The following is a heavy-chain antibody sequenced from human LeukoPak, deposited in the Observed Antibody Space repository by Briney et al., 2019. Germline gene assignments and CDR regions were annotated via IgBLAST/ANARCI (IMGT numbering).Heavy chain of an antibody. Sequence: GGSLRLSCAASGLTFSSYEMNWVRQAPGKGLEWVSSISRSATTIYYADSVKGRFTISRDNAKNSLYLQMNSLRAEDTAVYFCARVGALSSSWLLYWGQGTLVTVSS. CDR3: ARVGALSSSWLLY. CDR1: GLTFSSYE. CDR2: ISRSATTI. D-gene: IGHD6-13*01. J-gene: IGHJ4*02. V-gene: IGHV3-48*03.